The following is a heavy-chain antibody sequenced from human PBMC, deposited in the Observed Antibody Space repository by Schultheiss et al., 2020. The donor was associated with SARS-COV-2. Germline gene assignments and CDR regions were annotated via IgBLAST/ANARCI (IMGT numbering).Heavy chain of an antibody. CDR1: GYSFTSYW. CDR3: ARRGLYGDYDGSAFDI. CDR2: IYPGDSDT. V-gene: IGHV5-51*01. Sequence: GESLKISCKGSGYSFTSYWIGWVRQMPGKGLEWMGIIYPGDSDTRYSPSFQGQVTISADKSISTAYLQWSSLKASDTAMYYCARRGLYGDYDGSAFDIWGQGTMVTVSS. D-gene: IGHD4-17*01. J-gene: IGHJ3*02.